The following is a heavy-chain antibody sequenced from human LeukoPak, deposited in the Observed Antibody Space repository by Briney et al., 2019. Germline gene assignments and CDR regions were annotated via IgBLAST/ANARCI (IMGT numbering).Heavy chain of an antibody. CDR1: GFNFTTYW. V-gene: IGHV5-51*01. CDR3: ARRSRQEGDNYDSISLRKAFDV. D-gene: IGHD3-16*01. J-gene: IGHJ3*01. CDR2: IYPGDSDT. Sequence: PGESLKISCEGSGFNFTTYWIGWVRQVPGKGLEWMGIIYPGDSDTRYSPPFQGLVSISADTSISTTYLQWRNLKASDTATYYCARRSRQEGDNYDSISLRKAFDVWGQGTLVTVSS.